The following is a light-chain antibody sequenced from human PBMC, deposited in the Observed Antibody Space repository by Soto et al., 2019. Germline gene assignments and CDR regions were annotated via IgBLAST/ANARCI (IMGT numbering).Light chain of an antibody. V-gene: IGKV3-20*01. Sequence: EIVLTQSPDTLSLSPGERATLSCTASQSVTSSYLAWYQQKPGQAPRLLIYGASSRATGIPDRFSGSGSGTDFTLTISRLEPEDFAVYYCQQSGSSPQTFGQGTKLEIK. CDR2: GAS. CDR1: QSVTSSY. J-gene: IGKJ2*01. CDR3: QQSGSSPQT.